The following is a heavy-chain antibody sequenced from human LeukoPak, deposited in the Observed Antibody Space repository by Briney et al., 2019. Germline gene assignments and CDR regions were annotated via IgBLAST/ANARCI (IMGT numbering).Heavy chain of an antibody. CDR3: ARVAAEVVGLPGVIGFGWLRRDYYYMDV. V-gene: IGHV1-8*01. J-gene: IGHJ6*03. CDR2: MNPNSGNT. Sequence: GASVKVSCKASGYTFTSYDINWVRQATGQGLEWMGWMNPNSGNTGCAQKFQGRVTMTRNTSISTAYMELSSLRSEDTAVYHCARVAAEVVGLPGVIGFGWLRRDYYYMDVWGKGTTVTVSS. CDR1: GYTFTSYD. D-gene: IGHD2-2*02.